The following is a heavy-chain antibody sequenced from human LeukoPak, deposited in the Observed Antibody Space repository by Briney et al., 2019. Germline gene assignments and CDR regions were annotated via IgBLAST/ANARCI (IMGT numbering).Heavy chain of an antibody. CDR3: ATYSSSWYGSKYFQH. CDR1: GGTFSSYA. D-gene: IGHD6-13*01. J-gene: IGHJ1*01. CDR2: IIPIFGTA. Sequence: GASVKVSCKASGGTFSSYAISWVRQAPGQGLEWMGGIIPIFGTANYAQKFQGRVTITADKSTSTVYMELSSLRSEDTAVYYCATYSSSWYGSKYFQHWGQGTLVTVSS. V-gene: IGHV1-69*06.